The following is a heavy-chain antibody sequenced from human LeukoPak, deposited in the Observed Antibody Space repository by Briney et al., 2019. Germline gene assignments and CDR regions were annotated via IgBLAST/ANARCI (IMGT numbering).Heavy chain of an antibody. CDR2: IYYSGST. CDR1: GGSISSYY. Sequence: SETLSLTCTVSGGSISSYYWSWVRQPPGKGLEWIGYIYYSGSTNYNPSLKSRVTISVDTSKNQFSLKLSSVTAADTAVYYCARRYGSGSYDYWGQGTLVTVSS. V-gene: IGHV4-59*08. CDR3: ARRYGSGSYDY. J-gene: IGHJ4*02. D-gene: IGHD3-10*01.